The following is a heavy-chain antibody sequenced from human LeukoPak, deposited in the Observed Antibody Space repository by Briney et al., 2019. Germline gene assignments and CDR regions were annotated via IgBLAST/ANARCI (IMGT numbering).Heavy chain of an antibody. Sequence: SETLSLTCTVSGGSISSYYWSWIRQPPGKGLEWIGYIYYSGSTNYNPSLKSRVTISVDTSKNQFSLKLSSVTAADTAVYYCARHRTGEVDYWGQGILVTVSS. CDR1: GGSISSYY. CDR2: IYYSGST. D-gene: IGHD7-27*01. V-gene: IGHV4-59*08. J-gene: IGHJ4*02. CDR3: ARHRTGEVDY.